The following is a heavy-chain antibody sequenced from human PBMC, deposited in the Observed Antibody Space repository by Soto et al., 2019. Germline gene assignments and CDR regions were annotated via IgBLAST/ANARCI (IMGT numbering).Heavy chain of an antibody. V-gene: IGHV3-30*18. J-gene: IGHJ5*02. CDR3: AKDPSSKHTYYDFWSGPRGFDP. D-gene: IGHD3-3*01. Sequence: GGSLRLSCAASGFTFSSYGMHWVRQAPGKGLEWVAVISYDGSNKYYADSVKGRFTISRDNSKNTLYLQMNSLRAEDTAVYYCAKDPSSKHTYYDFWSGPRGFDPWGQGTLVTVSS. CDR1: GFTFSSYG. CDR2: ISYDGSNK.